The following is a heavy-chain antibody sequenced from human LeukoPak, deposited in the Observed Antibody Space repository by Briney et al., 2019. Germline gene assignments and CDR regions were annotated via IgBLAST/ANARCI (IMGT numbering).Heavy chain of an antibody. J-gene: IGHJ4*02. CDR3: ARRYSGGGCYNY. D-gene: IGHD2-21*02. CDR2: INHSGST. Sequence: PSETLSLTCAVYGGSFSDYYWTWIRQPPGKGPEWIGEINHSGSTNHNPSLKSRVTISVDTSKNQFSLKLRSVTAADTAVYYCARRYSGGGCYNYWGQGTLITVSS. CDR1: GGSFSDYY. V-gene: IGHV4-34*01.